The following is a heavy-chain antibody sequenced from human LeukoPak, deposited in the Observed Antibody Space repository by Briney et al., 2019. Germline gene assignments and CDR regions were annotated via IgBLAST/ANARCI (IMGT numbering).Heavy chain of an antibody. Sequence: GGSLRLSCAPSGFTFSSYGMHWVRQAPGKGLEWVAFIRSDGSNKYYADSVTGRFTISRDNSKNTLYLQMNSLRAEDTAVYYCAKSGYNRFDYWGQGTLVTVSS. CDR2: IRSDGSNK. CDR3: AKSGYNRFDY. J-gene: IGHJ4*02. CDR1: GFTFSSYG. V-gene: IGHV3-30*02. D-gene: IGHD5-24*01.